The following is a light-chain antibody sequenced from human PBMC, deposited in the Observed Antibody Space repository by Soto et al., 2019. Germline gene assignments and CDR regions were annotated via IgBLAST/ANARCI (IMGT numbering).Light chain of an antibody. CDR1: QSVLYSSNNKNY. CDR3: QQYYSTPQH. V-gene: IGKV4-1*01. CDR2: WAS. Sequence: DIVMTQSPDSLAVSLGERATINCKSSQSVLYSSNNKNYLAWYQQKPGQPPKLLIYWASTRESGVPDRFSGSGSGTDFTLTISSLQAEDVAVYYCQQYYSTPQHFGQGTRLEIK. J-gene: IGKJ5*01.